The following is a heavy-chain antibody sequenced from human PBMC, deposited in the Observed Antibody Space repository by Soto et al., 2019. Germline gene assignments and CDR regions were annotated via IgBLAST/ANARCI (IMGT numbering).Heavy chain of an antibody. Sequence: PSETLSLTCTVSGGSISSYYWSWIRQPPGKGLEWIGYIYYSGSTNYNPSLKSRVTISVDTSKNQFSLKLSSVTAADTAVYYCAREDPNYYYGMDVWGQGTTVTVSS. CDR1: GGSISSYY. J-gene: IGHJ6*02. V-gene: IGHV4-59*01. CDR3: AREDPNYYYGMDV. CDR2: IYYSGST.